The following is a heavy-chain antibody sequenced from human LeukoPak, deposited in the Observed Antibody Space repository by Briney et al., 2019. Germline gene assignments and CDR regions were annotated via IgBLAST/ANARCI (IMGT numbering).Heavy chain of an antibody. Sequence: PGGSLRLSCAASGFTFSSYWMTWLRQAPGKGLEWVANIKQDGSEDYYVDSVKGRFTISRDNAQNSLYLQMSTLRDEDTAVYYCARGGTPRVRVAINWFDPWGQGTVVTVAS. D-gene: IGHD2-15*01. J-gene: IGHJ5*02. CDR1: GFTFSSYW. CDR3: ARGGTPRVRVAINWFDP. CDR2: IKQDGSED. V-gene: IGHV3-7*03.